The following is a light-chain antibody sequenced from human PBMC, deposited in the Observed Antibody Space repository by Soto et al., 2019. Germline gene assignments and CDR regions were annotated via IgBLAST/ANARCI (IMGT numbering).Light chain of an antibody. CDR3: QQYGSLSPWT. CDR1: QSVSSSY. Sequence: EIVLTQSPGTLSLSPGERATLSCRASQSVSSSYLAWYQQKPGQAPRLLIYAASSRATGIPDRFSGSGSGKDFPLTISSLEPEDFLIYYCQQYGSLSPWTFGQGTKVEIK. V-gene: IGKV3-20*01. J-gene: IGKJ1*01. CDR2: AAS.